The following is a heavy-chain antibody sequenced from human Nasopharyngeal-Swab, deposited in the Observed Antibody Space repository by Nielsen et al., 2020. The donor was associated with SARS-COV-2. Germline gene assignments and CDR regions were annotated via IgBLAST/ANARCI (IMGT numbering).Heavy chain of an antibody. D-gene: IGHD3-10*01. V-gene: IGHV3-48*02. J-gene: IGHJ6*02. CDR3: ARDRWRLRFGELLGRYYYGMDV. Sequence: ERQMHGKGLEWVSYSSSTSSTIYSADSVKGRFTISRDNAKNSLYLQMNSLRDEDTAVYYCARDRWRLRFGELLGRYYYGMDVWGQGTTVTVSS. CDR2: SSSTSSTI.